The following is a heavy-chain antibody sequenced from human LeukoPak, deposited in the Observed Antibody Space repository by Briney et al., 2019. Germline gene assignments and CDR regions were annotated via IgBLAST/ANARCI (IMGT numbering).Heavy chain of an antibody. CDR2: ISYDGSNK. CDR1: GFTFSSYA. Sequence: GRSLRLSCAASGFTFSSYAMHWVRQAPGKGLEWVAVISYDGSNKYYADSVKGRFTISRDNSKNTLYLQINSLRAEDTAVYYCARGLVTVTTKVHYYGMDVWGQGTTVTVSS. D-gene: IGHD4-17*01. CDR3: ARGLVTVTTKVHYYGMDV. V-gene: IGHV3-30-3*01. J-gene: IGHJ6*02.